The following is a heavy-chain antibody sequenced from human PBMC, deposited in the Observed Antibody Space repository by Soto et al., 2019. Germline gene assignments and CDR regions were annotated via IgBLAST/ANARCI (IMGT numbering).Heavy chain of an antibody. CDR3: ARALFGRSTRFDP. CDR1: GGSISSYY. J-gene: IGHJ5*02. D-gene: IGHD3-16*01. CDR2: IYYSGST. V-gene: IGHV4-59*01. Sequence: ETLSLTCTVSGGSISSYYWSWIRQPPGKGLEWIGYIYYSGSTNYNPSLKSRVTISVDTSKNQFSLKLSSVTAADTAVYYCARALFGRSTRFDPWGQGTLVTVSS.